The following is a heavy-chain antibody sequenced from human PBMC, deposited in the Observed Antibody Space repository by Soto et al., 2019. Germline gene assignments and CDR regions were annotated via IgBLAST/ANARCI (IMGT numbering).Heavy chain of an antibody. Sequence: EVQLVESGGGSVNPGGSVRLSCAASGFTFTDAWMNWVRQVPGEGLEWVGHVKSQIDGGTTDSAAALDGRVTISRDDSKNLVYLQMTRLRTEDTAVYYCATGSARFDFWGQGTLVTVSS. J-gene: IGHJ5*01. D-gene: IGHD6-6*01. CDR3: ATGSARFDF. CDR1: GFTFTDAW. V-gene: IGHV3-15*01. CDR2: VKSQIDGGTT.